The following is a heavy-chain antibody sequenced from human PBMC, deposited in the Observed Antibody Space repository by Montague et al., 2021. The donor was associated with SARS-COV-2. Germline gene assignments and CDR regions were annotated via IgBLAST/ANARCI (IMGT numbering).Heavy chain of an antibody. V-gene: IGHV2-5*02. CDR2: IYWDDDK. D-gene: IGHD3-10*01. CDR3: AHRTIRDASGSYDS. Sequence: PALVKPTQTLTLTCTFSGFSLNTNGVGVGWIRQPPGKALEWLALIYWDDDKRYSTSLKSRLTITKDTSKNQVVLTMTNMDPVDTATYYCAHRTIRDASGSYDSWGRGTLVTVSS. CDR1: GFSLNTNGVG. J-gene: IGHJ4*02.